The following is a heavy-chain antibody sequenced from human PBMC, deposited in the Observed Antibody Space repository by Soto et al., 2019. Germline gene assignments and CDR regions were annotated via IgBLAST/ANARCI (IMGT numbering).Heavy chain of an antibody. CDR3: ARGGHDFWSGPFDY. CDR2: IDSSGSI. V-gene: IGHV4-4*07. J-gene: IGHJ4*02. Sequence: SETLSLTCAVSGYSISSGYYWGWIRQPAGEGLEWIGRIDSSGSINYSPSLKSRVTMSVGTSENQFSLKLSSVTAADTAVYYCARGGHDFWSGPFDYWGQGTPVTGSS. D-gene: IGHD3-3*01. CDR1: GYSISSGYY.